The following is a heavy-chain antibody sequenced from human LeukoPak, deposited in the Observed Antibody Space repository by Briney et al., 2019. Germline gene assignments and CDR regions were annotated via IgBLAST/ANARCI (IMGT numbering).Heavy chain of an antibody. Sequence: SQTLSLTRTVSGGSVNSGRYYWTWIRQPAGKGLEWIGRMYTTGSTNYNPSLKRRVTISSDAAENQFSLKLSSVTAADTAMYYCARGVSDFWSPYYYMDVWGKGTTVTVSS. D-gene: IGHD3-3*01. J-gene: IGHJ6*03. CDR2: MYTTGST. CDR1: GGSVNSGRYY. CDR3: ARGVSDFWSPYYYMDV. V-gene: IGHV4-61*02.